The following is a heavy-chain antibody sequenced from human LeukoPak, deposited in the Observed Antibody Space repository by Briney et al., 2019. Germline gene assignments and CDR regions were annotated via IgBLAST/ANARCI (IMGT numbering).Heavy chain of an antibody. J-gene: IGHJ5*02. CDR1: GGSIRSYY. CDR3: ARRPTVTTPLTA. CDR2: IYFSGST. V-gene: IGHV4-59*08. Sequence: SETLSLTCTVSGGSIRSYYWSWIRQPPGKGLEWIGYIYFSGSTNYNPSLKSRVTISVDTSKNQFSLNLSSVTAADTAVYYCARRPTVTTPLTAWGQGTLVTVSS. D-gene: IGHD4-17*01.